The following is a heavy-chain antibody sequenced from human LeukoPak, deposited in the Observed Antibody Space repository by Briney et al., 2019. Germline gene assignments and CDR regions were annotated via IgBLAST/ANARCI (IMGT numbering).Heavy chain of an antibody. D-gene: IGHD3-9*01. Sequence: SETLSLTCAVYGGSLSGYYWTWIRQPAGKGLEWIGHIYTSGSTYYNPSLKSRVTMSVDTSKNQFSLKLSSVTAADTAMYYCARDAGLTYFDYWGQGTLVTVSS. CDR1: GGSLSGYY. CDR3: ARDAGLTYFDY. CDR2: IYTSGST. V-gene: IGHV4-4*07. J-gene: IGHJ4*02.